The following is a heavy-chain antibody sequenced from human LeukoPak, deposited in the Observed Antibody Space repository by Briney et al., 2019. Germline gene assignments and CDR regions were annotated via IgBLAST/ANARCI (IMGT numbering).Heavy chain of an antibody. D-gene: IGHD2-2*01. J-gene: IGHJ3*02. V-gene: IGHV4-39*01. CDR2: IYYSGST. Sequence: SETLSLTCTVSGGSISSSNYYWGWIRQPPGKGLEWIGSIYYSGSTYYNPSLKSRVTISVDTSKKQFSLRLSSVTAADTAVYYCARSYCSSTSCYAVGAFDIWGQGTLVTVSS. CDR1: GGSISSSNYY. CDR3: ARSYCSSTSCYAVGAFDI.